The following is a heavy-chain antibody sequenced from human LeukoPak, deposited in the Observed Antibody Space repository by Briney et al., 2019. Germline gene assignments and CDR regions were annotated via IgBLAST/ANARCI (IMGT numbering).Heavy chain of an antibody. Sequence: GGSLRLSCAASGFTFSSYSMNWVRQAPGKGLEWVSSISSSSSYIYYADSVRGRFTISRDNAKNSLYLQMNSLRAEDTAMYYCARALRDIVVVPAAIDYWGQGTLVTVSS. CDR1: GFTFSSYS. V-gene: IGHV3-21*01. D-gene: IGHD2-2*01. CDR3: ARALRDIVVVPAAIDY. CDR2: ISSSSSYI. J-gene: IGHJ4*02.